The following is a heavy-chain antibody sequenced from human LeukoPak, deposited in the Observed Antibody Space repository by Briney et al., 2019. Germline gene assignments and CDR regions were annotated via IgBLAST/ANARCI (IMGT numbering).Heavy chain of an antibody. CDR1: GFTFSSYS. CDR2: ISSSSSYI. CDR3: ARGLYYDYVWGSYRFGY. J-gene: IGHJ4*02. V-gene: IGHV3-21*01. Sequence: GGSLRLSCAASGFTFSSYSMHWVRQAPGKGLEWVSSISSSSSYIYYADSVKGRFTISRDNAKNSLYLQMNSLRAEDTAVYYCARGLYYDYVWGSYRFGYWGQGTLVTVSS. D-gene: IGHD3-16*02.